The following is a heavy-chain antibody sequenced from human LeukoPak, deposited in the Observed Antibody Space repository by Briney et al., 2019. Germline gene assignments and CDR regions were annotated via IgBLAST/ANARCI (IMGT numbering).Heavy chain of an antibody. Sequence: SETLSLTCSISGGSISNKYWSWLRQPPGKGLECIGYIYYIGSTNYNPSLKSRVTISLDTSKSQFSLKLTSVTPADTAVYYCARGGIVGSRTNWFDPWGQGILVTVSS. D-gene: IGHD1-26*01. CDR2: IYYIGST. V-gene: IGHV4-59*01. CDR1: GGSISNKY. J-gene: IGHJ5*02. CDR3: ARGGIVGSRTNWFDP.